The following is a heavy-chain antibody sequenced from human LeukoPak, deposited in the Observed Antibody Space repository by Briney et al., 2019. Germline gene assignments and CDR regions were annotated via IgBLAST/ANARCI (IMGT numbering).Heavy chain of an antibody. Sequence: PGGSLRLSCAASGFTFSSYSMNWVRQAPGKGLEWVSSISSSSSYIYYADSVKGRFTISRDNAKNSLYLQMNSLRAEDTAVYYCARSFGRTMVRGVIVYWGQGTLVTVSS. V-gene: IGHV3-21*04. CDR2: ISSSSSYI. J-gene: IGHJ4*02. CDR1: GFTFSSYS. D-gene: IGHD3-10*01. CDR3: ARSFGRTMVRGVIVY.